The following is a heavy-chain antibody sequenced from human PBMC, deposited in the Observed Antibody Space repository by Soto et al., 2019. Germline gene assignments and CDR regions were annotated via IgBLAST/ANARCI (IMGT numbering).Heavy chain of an antibody. D-gene: IGHD6-13*01. CDR1: GFPFSSYA. J-gene: IGHJ5*02. CDR3: AKITAAGWFDP. V-gene: IGHV3-23*01. Sequence: PGGSLRLSCAASGFPFSSYALTWVRQAPGTGLEWVSTITVSGTSTYYADSVKGRFTISRDNSKNTVYLQINSLRAEDTAVYYCAKITAAGWFDPWGHGTLVTVSS. CDR2: ITVSGTST.